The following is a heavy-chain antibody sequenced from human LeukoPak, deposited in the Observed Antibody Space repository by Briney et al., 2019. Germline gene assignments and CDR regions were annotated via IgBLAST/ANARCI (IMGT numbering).Heavy chain of an antibody. V-gene: IGHV3-9*03. CDR2: ISWNSGSI. Sequence: GGSLRLSCTASGFVFHDYAMHWVRQAPGKGLEWVSGISWNSGSIGYADSVKGRFTISRDNAKNSLYLQMSSLRAEDMALYYCAKEMGNHYYDSSGYSYDAFDIWGQGTMVTVSS. CDR1: GFVFHDYA. CDR3: AKEMGNHYYDSSGYSYDAFDI. J-gene: IGHJ3*02. D-gene: IGHD3-22*01.